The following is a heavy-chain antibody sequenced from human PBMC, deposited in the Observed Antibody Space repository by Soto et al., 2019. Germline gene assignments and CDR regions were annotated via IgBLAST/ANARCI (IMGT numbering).Heavy chain of an antibody. J-gene: IGHJ2*01. Sequence: LRLSCAASGFTFSSYWMSWVRQAPGKGLEWVANIKQDGSEEYYVDSVKGRFTISRDNAKNSLYLQMNSLRAEDTAVYYCARVHDWDERYFDLWGRGTLVTVSS. CDR1: GFTFSSYW. CDR2: IKQDGSEE. CDR3: ARVHDWDERYFDL. D-gene: IGHD3-9*01. V-gene: IGHV3-7*03.